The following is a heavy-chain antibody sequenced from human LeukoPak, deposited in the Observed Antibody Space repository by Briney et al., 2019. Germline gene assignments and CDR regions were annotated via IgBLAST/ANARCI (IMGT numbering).Heavy chain of an antibody. CDR2: IIRSGGT. J-gene: IGHJ4*02. Sequence: GGSLRLSCAASGFTFSSYSMNWVRQAPGKGLEWVSAIIRSGGTYYADSVKGRFTISRDDSKNSLYLEMNSLRAEDTAVYYCAKDLTLYGDFPYFDYWGRGTLVTVSS. V-gene: IGHV3-23*01. D-gene: IGHD2-21*01. CDR1: GFTFSSYS. CDR3: AKDLTLYGDFPYFDY.